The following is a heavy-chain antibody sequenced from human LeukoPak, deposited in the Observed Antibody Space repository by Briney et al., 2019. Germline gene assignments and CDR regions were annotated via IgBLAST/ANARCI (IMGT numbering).Heavy chain of an antibody. J-gene: IGHJ5*02. CDR2: IYPGDSDT. Sequence: GESLKISCKGSGFSFTSHWIGWVRQMPGKGLEWMGIIYPGDSDTRYSPSFRGQVTMSADKSISTAYLQWSSLKASDTAMYYCARQQVPNWFDPWGQGTLVTVSS. CDR3: ARQQVPNWFDP. V-gene: IGHV5-51*01. CDR1: GFSFTSHW. D-gene: IGHD2-2*01.